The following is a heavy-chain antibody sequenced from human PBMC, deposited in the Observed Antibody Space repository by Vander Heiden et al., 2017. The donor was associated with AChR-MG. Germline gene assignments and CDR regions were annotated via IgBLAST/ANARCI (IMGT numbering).Heavy chain of an antibody. CDR1: GFTFSRYA. Sequence: EVQLLESGGGLLQPGGSLRLSCAASGFTFSRYAMSWVRQAPGKGLEWVSGISASGGSTYFADSVKGRFTISRDNSKNTLYLQMNSLRDEDTALYYCAKSFGGDYYFYGMDVWGQGTTVTVSS. CDR3: AKSFGGDYYFYGMDV. J-gene: IGHJ6*02. D-gene: IGHD3-16*01. CDR2: ISASGGST. V-gene: IGHV3-23*01.